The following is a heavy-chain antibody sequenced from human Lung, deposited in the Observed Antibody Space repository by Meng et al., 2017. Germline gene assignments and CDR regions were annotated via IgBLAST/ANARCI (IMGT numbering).Heavy chain of an antibody. CDR3: AIFDPRAY. CDR2: INPNSGVT. J-gene: IGHJ4*02. D-gene: IGHD3-9*01. CDR1: GYTFTGYS. V-gene: IGHV1-2*06. Sequence: QVQLVQSGAEVKKTGASVKVSCKASGYTFTGYSIHWVRQAPGPGLEWMGRINPNSGVTNYAQKFEGRVTMTRDTSISTAYMELSRLRSDDTAVYYCAIFDPRAYWGQGTLVTVSS.